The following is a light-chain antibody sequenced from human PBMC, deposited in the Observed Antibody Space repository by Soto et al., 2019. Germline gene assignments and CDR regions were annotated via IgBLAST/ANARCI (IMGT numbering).Light chain of an antibody. CDR3: QQLNSYPLT. J-gene: IGKJ3*01. Sequence: IQMTQSPSSLSASVGDRVTITCRASQGIRHYLAWYQQKPGKVPKLLIYEASNLQSGVPSRFSGSGSGTEFTLTISSLQPEDFATYYCQQLNSYPLTFGPGTKVDIK. CDR1: QGIRHY. CDR2: EAS. V-gene: IGKV1-27*01.